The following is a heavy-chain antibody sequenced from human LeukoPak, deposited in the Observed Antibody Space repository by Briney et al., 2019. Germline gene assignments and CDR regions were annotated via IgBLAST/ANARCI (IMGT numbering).Heavy chain of an antibody. Sequence: ASVKVSCKVSGYTLTELSMHWVRQAPGKGLEWMGGFDPEDGETIYAQKFQGRVTMTEDTSTDTAYMELSSLRSEDTAVYYCATGPYYYDSSGEPNNLDYWGQGTLVTVSS. J-gene: IGHJ4*02. CDR3: ATGPYYYDSSGEPNNLDY. CDR1: GYTLTELS. D-gene: IGHD3-22*01. V-gene: IGHV1-24*01. CDR2: FDPEDGET.